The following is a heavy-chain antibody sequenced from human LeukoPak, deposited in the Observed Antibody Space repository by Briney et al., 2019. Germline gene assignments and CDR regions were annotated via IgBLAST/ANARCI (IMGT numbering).Heavy chain of an antibody. CDR1: GFTFSSYA. D-gene: IGHD3-3*01. Sequence: PGGSLRLSCAGSGFTFSSYALYWVRQAPGKGLEWVTLTSYTGSNKWYADSVKGRFTISRDNSKNTLFLQMNSLRPEDTAVYYCERGPLETKGGIDYGGRETMDTV. CDR2: TSYTGSNK. CDR3: ERGPLETKGGIDY. J-gene: IGHJ4*02. V-gene: IGHV3-30*04.